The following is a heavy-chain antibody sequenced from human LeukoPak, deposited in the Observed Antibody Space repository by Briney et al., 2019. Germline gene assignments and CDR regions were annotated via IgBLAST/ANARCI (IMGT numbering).Heavy chain of an antibody. D-gene: IGHD3-9*01. V-gene: IGHV3-11*04. CDR1: GFTFSDYY. J-gene: IGHJ4*02. Sequence: GGSLRLSCTPSGFTFSDYYMSWIRQAPGKGLGWVSYISSTGGTIYYADSVKGRFTISRDNSKNTLYLQMNSLRAEDTAVYYCARGSDILTGYSDYWGQGTLVTVSS. CDR3: ARGSDILTGYSDY. CDR2: ISSTGGTI.